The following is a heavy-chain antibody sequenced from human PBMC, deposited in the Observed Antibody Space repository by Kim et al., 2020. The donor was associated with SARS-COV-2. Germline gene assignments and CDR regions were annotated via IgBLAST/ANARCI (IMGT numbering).Heavy chain of an antibody. CDR1: GGSFSGYY. V-gene: IGHV4-34*01. CDR3: ARPDYYGSGRYFGHFDY. CDR2: INHSGST. Sequence: SETLSLTCAVYGGSFSGYYWSWIRQPPGKGLEWIGEINHSGSTNYNPSLKSRVTISVDTSKNQLSLKMSSVTAADTAVYYCARPDYYGSGRYFGHFDYWGQGTLVTVSS. J-gene: IGHJ4*02. D-gene: IGHD3-10*01.